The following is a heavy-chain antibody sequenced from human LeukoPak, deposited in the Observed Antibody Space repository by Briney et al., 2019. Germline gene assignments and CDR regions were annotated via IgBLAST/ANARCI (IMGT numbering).Heavy chain of an antibody. CDR1: GDSIRSST. Sequence: ETLSLTCTVSGDSIRSSTNYWGWIRQPPGKGLEWVSSISSSSSYIYYADSLKGRFTISRDNAKNSLYLQMNSLRAEDTAVYYCARADDSSGWYSILQEYYFDYWGQGTLVTVSS. J-gene: IGHJ4*02. CDR3: ARADDSSGWYSILQEYYFDY. CDR2: ISSSSSYI. D-gene: IGHD6-19*01. V-gene: IGHV3-21*01.